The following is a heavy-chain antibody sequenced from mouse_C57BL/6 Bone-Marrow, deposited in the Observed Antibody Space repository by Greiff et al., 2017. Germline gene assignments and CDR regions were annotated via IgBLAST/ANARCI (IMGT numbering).Heavy chain of an antibody. V-gene: IGHV1-85*01. CDR3: ARLDVDGSSGDWYFYV. D-gene: IGHD1-1*01. CDR2: IYPRDGST. Sequence: QVQLQQSGPELVKPGASVKLSCKASGYTFTSYDINWVKQRPGQGLEWIGWIYPRDGSTKYNEKFKGKATLTVDTSSSTAYMELHSLTSEDSAVYFCARLDVDGSSGDWYFYVRGTGTTVTVSS. J-gene: IGHJ1*03. CDR1: GYTFTSYD.